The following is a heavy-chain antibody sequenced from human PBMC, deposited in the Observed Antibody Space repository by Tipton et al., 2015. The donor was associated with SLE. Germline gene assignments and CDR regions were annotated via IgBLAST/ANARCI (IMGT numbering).Heavy chain of an antibody. V-gene: IGHV3-53*04. CDR1: GFTVSSNS. CDR3: ARDPYGHGAFDI. CDR2: IFSGGST. Sequence: SLRLSCAASGFTVSSNSMSWVRQAPGKGLEWASVIFSGGSTHYADSVKGRFTISRHNSKNTVYLQMNSLRVEDTAVYYCARDPYGHGAFDIWGQGTLVTVSS. J-gene: IGHJ3*02. D-gene: IGHD4-17*01.